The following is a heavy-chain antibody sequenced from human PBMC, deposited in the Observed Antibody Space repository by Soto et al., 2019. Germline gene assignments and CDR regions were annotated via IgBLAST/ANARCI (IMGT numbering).Heavy chain of an antibody. Sequence: GGSLRLSCAASGFPFSSCAMSWVRQAPWKWLEWVSGIGGSGDDTEYTDSVKGRFTISRDNSKNTLYLQMNSLRAEDTALYYCARESYNRRTGLGFWGRGTLVTLSS. CDR1: GFPFSSCA. J-gene: IGHJ4*02. D-gene: IGHD3-10*01. V-gene: IGHV3-23*01. CDR2: IGGSGDDT. CDR3: ARESYNRRTGLGF.